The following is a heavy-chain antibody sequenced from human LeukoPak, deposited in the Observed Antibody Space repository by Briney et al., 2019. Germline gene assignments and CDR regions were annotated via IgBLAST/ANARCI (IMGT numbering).Heavy chain of an antibody. CDR2: ISGSGGST. D-gene: IGHD3-3*01. CDR3: AKCGDYDFWSGYYWDY. Sequence: RTGGSLRLSCAASGFTFSSYAMSWVRQAPGKGLEWVSAISGSGGSTYYADSVKGRFTISRDNSKNTLYLQMNSLRAEDTAVYYCAKCGDYDFWSGYYWDYWGQGALVTVSS. CDR1: GFTFSSYA. J-gene: IGHJ4*02. V-gene: IGHV3-23*01.